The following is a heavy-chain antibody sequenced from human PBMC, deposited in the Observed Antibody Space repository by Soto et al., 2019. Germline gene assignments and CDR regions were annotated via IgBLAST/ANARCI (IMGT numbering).Heavy chain of an antibody. CDR3: ARDLSYAFDY. CDR2: IRIDSNHI. J-gene: IGHJ4*02. D-gene: IGHD1-26*01. CDR1: GFIFTSYS. Sequence: EVQLVESGGGLVQPGGSLRLSCAASGFIFTSYSMNWFRQAPGQGLEWLSYIRIDSNHIGYADSVRGRFTISSDIAKNSLYLHMNSLRDEDTAVYYCARDLSYAFDYWGQGTLVTVSS. V-gene: IGHV3-48*02.